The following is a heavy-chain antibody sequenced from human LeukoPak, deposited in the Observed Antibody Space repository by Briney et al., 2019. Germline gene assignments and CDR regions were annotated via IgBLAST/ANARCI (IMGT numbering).Heavy chain of an antibody. D-gene: IGHD4-17*01. CDR1: GGSISSDDCY. Sequence: SETLSLTCAVSGGSISSDDCYWSWIRQPPGKGLEWIGYISYSGSTYYNPSLKSRVTASADTSKNQFSLKLSSVTAADTAVYYCARGYGDYVGYFDYWGQGTLVTVSS. V-gene: IGHV4-30-4*01. CDR2: ISYSGST. J-gene: IGHJ4*02. CDR3: ARGYGDYVGYFDY.